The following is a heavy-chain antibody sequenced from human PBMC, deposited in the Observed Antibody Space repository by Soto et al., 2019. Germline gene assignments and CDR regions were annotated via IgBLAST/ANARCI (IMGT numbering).Heavy chain of an antibody. Sequence: SVKVSCKASGFTFTSSAMQWGRQARGQRLEWKRWIVVGSGNTNYAQKFQERVTITRDMSTSTAYMELSSLRSEDTAVYYCAAEPSGDSATPDYYFDYWGQGTLVTVSS. CDR3: AAEPSGDSATPDYYFDY. CDR1: GFTFTSSA. CDR2: IVVGSGNT. J-gene: IGHJ4*02. V-gene: IGHV1-58*02. D-gene: IGHD2-21*02.